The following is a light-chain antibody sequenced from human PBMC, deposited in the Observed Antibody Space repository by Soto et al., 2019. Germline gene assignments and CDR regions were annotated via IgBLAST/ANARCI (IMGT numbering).Light chain of an antibody. Sequence: QSVLKQPPSVSGAPGQRVTISCTGSSSNIGAGYDVHWYHHLPGTAPKLLIYGNTNRPSGISDRFSASKSGSSASLAITGLQAEDEADYYCQSYDSSLRAWVFGGGTKLTVL. CDR3: QSYDSSLRAWV. V-gene: IGLV1-40*01. J-gene: IGLJ3*02. CDR2: GNT. CDR1: SSNIGAGYD.